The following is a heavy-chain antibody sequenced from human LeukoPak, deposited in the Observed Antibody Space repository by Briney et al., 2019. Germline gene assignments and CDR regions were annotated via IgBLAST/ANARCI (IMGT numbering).Heavy chain of an antibody. V-gene: IGHV3-21*01. CDR3: ARGDDYGDYEGASDI. Sequence: KPGGSLRLSCAASGFTFSSYSMNWVRQAPGKGLEWVSSISSSSSYIYYADSVKGRFTISRDNAKNSLYLQMNSLRAEDTAVYYCARGDDYGDYEGASDIWGQGTMVTVSS. CDR2: ISSSSSYI. J-gene: IGHJ3*02. D-gene: IGHD4-17*01. CDR1: GFTFSSYS.